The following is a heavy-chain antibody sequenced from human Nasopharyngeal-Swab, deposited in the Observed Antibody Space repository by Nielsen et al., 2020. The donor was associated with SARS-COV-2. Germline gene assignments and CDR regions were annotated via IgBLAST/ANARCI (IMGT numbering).Heavy chain of an antibody. CDR2: INTETGNP. J-gene: IGHJ4*02. D-gene: IGHD1-1*01. V-gene: IGHV7-4-1*02. Sequence: ASVKVSCKTSGFDLTKYALNWVRQAPGQGLEWMGWINTETGNPTYAQGFTGRFVFSLDTSVSTAYLHITSLKSEDTGVYYCARDGTSYDLDYRGQGTLVTVSS. CDR3: ARDGTSYDLDY. CDR1: GFDLTKYA.